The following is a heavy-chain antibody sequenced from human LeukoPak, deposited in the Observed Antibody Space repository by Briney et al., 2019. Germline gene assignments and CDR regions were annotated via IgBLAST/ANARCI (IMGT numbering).Heavy chain of an antibody. V-gene: IGHV1-69*05. CDR1: GGTFSSYA. D-gene: IGHD3-3*01. Sequence: ASVKVSCKASGGTFSSYAISWVRQAPGQGLEWMGGIIPIFGTANYAQKFQGRVTITTDESTSTAYMELSSLRSEDTAVYYCASVQIGHDFWSGYYSDWFDPWGQGTLVTVSS. CDR2: IIPIFGTA. J-gene: IGHJ5*02. CDR3: ASVQIGHDFWSGYYSDWFDP.